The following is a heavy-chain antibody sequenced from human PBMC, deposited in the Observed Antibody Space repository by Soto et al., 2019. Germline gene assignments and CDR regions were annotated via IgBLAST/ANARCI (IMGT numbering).Heavy chain of an antibody. J-gene: IGHJ6*01. V-gene: IGHV1-18*01. D-gene: IGHD3-16*01. CDR1: GYTFTKYA. CDR2: ISVYNGNT. Sequence: QVQLVQSGAEVKTPGASVKVSCKASGYTFTKYAISWMRQAPGQGLEWIGWISVYNGNTKYAENLQGRVTVTTDTSTTTVYMELRSLRSDDTAVYYCAREGAVLYYYNDGMHVW. CDR3: AREGAVLYYYNDGMHV.